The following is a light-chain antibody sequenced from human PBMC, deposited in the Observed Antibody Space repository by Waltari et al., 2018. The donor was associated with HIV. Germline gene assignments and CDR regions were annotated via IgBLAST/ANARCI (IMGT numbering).Light chain of an antibody. CDR2: GAS. Sequence: EIVMTQSPVTLSVSPGERVTLSCRASQSVKSNLAWYQQKPGQAPRLLMYGASTRAPGIPARFSGSGSGTEVTLTISSLQSEDFALYYCQQYNNWPPLTFGGGTTVEIK. J-gene: IGKJ4*01. V-gene: IGKV3-15*01. CDR3: QQYNNWPPLT. CDR1: QSVKSN.